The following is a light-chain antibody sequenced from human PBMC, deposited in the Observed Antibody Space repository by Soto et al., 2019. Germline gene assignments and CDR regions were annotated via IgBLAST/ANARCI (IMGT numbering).Light chain of an antibody. CDR2: DAS. CDR3: QQRSNWPPL. J-gene: IGKJ5*01. CDR1: QSVSSY. Sequence: EIVLTQSPATLSLSPGERATLSCRASQSVSSYLAWYQQKPGQAPRLLIYDASNRATGIPARFSGSGSGTDSTLTISSLEPEDFAVYYCQQRSNWPPLFGQGTRLEIK. V-gene: IGKV3-11*01.